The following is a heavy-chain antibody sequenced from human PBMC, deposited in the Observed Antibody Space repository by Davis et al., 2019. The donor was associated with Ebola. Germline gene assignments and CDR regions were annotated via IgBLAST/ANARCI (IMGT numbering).Heavy chain of an antibody. J-gene: IGHJ4*02. CDR2: IFPDDSDA. V-gene: IGHV5-51*01. CDR1: GYVFTNYW. Sequence: GESLKISCKGSGYVFTNYWIGWVRQMPGKGLEWMGFIFPDDSDATYSPSFQGQVTFSVDKSIRTAYLHWNSLKASDTATYYCARQGTTSWDSWGQGTLVTVSS. CDR3: ARQGTTSWDS. D-gene: IGHD2-2*01.